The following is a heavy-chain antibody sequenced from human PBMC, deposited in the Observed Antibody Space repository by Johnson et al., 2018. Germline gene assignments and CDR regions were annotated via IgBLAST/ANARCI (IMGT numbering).Heavy chain of an antibody. CDR1: GFTVSNKY. J-gene: IGHJ3*02. CDR3: ANVGHYGDNAFDI. CDR2: IYSGGST. V-gene: IGHV3-66*02. D-gene: IGHD4-17*01. Sequence: VQLVESGGGLVQPGGSLRLSCAASGFTVSNKYMSWVRQAPGKGLEWVAVIYSGGSTYYADSVKGRFTISRDNSKNTLYLQMNSLRAEDTAVDYCANVGHYGDNAFDIWGQGTMVTVSS.